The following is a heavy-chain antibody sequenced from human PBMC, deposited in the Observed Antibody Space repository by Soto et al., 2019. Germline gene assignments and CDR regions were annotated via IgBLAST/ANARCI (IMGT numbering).Heavy chain of an antibody. CDR2: LYYSGRT. CDR1: GGPISAYY. Sequence: PSETLSLTCTFSGGPISAYYWSLIRQPPGKGLEWLGHLYYSGRTNYSPSLKSRVTISIDTAKKQFSLKLRSVTAADTAVYYCARVGSGSYYDFNWFDPWGQGKVVTVSS. V-gene: IGHV4-59*01. CDR3: ARVGSGSYYDFNWFDP. D-gene: IGHD1-26*01. J-gene: IGHJ5*02.